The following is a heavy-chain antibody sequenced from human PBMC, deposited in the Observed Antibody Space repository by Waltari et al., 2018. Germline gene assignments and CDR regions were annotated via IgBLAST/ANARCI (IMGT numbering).Heavy chain of an antibody. CDR2: FDPEDGET. CDR3: ATLYPYQLLLEAGWFDP. J-gene: IGHJ5*02. D-gene: IGHD2-2*01. CDR1: GYTLTELS. Sequence: QVQLVQSGAEVKKPGASVKVSCKVSGYTLTELSMHWVRQAPGKGPECIGGFDPEDGETIYAPKFHGRVTMTEDTSTHAAYMELSSLGSVDTAVYYCATLYPYQLLLEAGWFDPWGQGTLVTVSS. V-gene: IGHV1-24*01.